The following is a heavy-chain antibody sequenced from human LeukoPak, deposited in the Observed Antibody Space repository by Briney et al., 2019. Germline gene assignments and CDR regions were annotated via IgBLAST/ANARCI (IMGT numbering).Heavy chain of an antibody. CDR2: LWDDTSNK. CDR3: ARERDTSMVALDS. CDR1: GFTLSRFV. D-gene: IGHD5-18*01. V-gene: IGHV3-30*02. Sequence: GGSLRLSCAASGFTLSRFVMHWVRQAPGKGLEWVACLWDDTSNKYYGDSVKGRFRISRDNSKNILYLQMNSLSPEDTAVYYCARERDTSMVALDSWGQGTLVTVSS. J-gene: IGHJ4*02.